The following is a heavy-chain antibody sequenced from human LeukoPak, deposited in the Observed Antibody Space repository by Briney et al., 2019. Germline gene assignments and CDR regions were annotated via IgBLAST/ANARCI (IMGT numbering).Heavy chain of an antibody. Sequence: GGSLRLSCAASGFTFSDYYMSWVRQAPGKGLEWVSFISRSSGSYTNYADSVKGRFTISRDNAKNSLFLQMNSLRAEDTAVYFCARVVVGVTNRFDPWGQGTLVIVSS. CDR3: ARVVVGVTNRFDP. CDR2: ISRSSGSYT. V-gene: IGHV3-11*05. J-gene: IGHJ5*02. D-gene: IGHD2-15*01. CDR1: GFTFSDYY.